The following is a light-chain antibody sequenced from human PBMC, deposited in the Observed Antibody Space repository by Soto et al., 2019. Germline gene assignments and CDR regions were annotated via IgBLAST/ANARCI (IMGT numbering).Light chain of an antibody. J-gene: IGKJ5*01. V-gene: IGKV3-11*01. CDR3: HQRTNWPIT. CDR1: QIITSN. Sequence: IVLTQSPATLSSSPGERATLSCGASQIITSNLAWYQQKPGQAPRLLIYGASTRATGIPARFSCNGSGTDFTLTISSLEPEDFAVYYCHQRTNWPITFGQGTRREIK. CDR2: GAS.